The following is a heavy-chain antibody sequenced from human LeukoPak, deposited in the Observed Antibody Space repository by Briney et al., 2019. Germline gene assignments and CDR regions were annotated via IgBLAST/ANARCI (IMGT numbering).Heavy chain of an antibody. CDR3: AREGYSSSWYMRDFDY. CDR1: GGSISSYY. CDR2: IYTSGST. J-gene: IGHJ4*02. D-gene: IGHD6-13*01. V-gene: IGHV4-4*07. Sequence: KPSETLSLTCTVSGGSISSYYWSWIRQPAGKGLEWIGRIYTSGSTNYNPSLKSRVTMSVDTSKNQFSLKLSSVTAADTAVYYCAREGYSSSWYMRDFDYWGQGTLVTVSS.